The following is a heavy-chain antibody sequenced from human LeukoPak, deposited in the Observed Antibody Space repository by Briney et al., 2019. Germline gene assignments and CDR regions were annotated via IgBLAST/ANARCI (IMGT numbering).Heavy chain of an antibody. CDR1: GGSITGYY. Sequence: SETLPLTCTVSGGSITGYYWTWIRQPPGKGLEWIGYIYYSGSSNYNPSLKSRVTISIHTSKNQFSLNLSSVTAADTAVYYCARVFGGGRGGWFDPWGQGTLVAVSS. D-gene: IGHD3-16*01. V-gene: IGHV4-59*01. CDR2: IYYSGSS. J-gene: IGHJ5*02. CDR3: ARVFGGGRGGWFDP.